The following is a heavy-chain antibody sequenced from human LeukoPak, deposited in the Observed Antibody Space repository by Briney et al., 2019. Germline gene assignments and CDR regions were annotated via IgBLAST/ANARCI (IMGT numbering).Heavy chain of an antibody. CDR2: IGVSGGRT. CDR1: GFTFSSYA. Sequence: GGSLRLSCAASGFTFSSYAMRWVRQAPGKGLECVSVIGVSGGRTYYADSVKGRFTISRDNSKSTLYLQMNSLRAEDTAVYYCAKGTSYYGSGSYYNPSYGMDVWGQGTTVTVSS. D-gene: IGHD3-10*01. J-gene: IGHJ6*02. CDR3: AKGTSYYGSGSYYNPSYGMDV. V-gene: IGHV3-23*01.